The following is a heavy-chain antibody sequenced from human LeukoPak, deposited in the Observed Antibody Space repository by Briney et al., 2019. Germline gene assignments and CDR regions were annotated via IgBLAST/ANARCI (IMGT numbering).Heavy chain of an antibody. V-gene: IGHV1-2*02. D-gene: IGHD6-13*01. CDR1: GYTFTGYY. CDR3: ARAGPNPSGIAAAANLIDY. J-gene: IGHJ4*02. CDR2: INPNSGGT. Sequence: GASVKVSCKASGYTFTGYYMHWVRQAPGQGLEWMGWINPNSGGTNYAQKFQGRVTMTRDTSISTAYMELSRLRSDDTAVYYCARAGPNPSGIAAAANLIDYWGQGTLVTVSS.